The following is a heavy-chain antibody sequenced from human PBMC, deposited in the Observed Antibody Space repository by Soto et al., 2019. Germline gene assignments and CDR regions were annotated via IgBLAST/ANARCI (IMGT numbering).Heavy chain of an antibody. D-gene: IGHD6-6*01. V-gene: IGHV4-59*12. CDR3: ARARWMSRANWFDP. CDR2: ISDSGTT. J-gene: IGHJ5*02. Sequence: QVELQQSGPGLVKASETLSLSCTVFGGSIDCYYWSWIRQAPGTGREWIGHISDSGTTNYNPSLGSRVTISVDTSRKLFSLKLSSVTAADTAVYFCARARWMSRANWFDPWGPGTLVTVSS. CDR1: GGSIDCYY.